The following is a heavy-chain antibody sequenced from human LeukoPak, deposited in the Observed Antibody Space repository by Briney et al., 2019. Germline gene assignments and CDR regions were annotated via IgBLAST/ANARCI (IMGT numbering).Heavy chain of an antibody. D-gene: IGHD1-26*01. V-gene: IGHV4-59*01. CDR1: GGSISSDY. J-gene: IGHJ4*02. CDR3: ASVGARSY. CDR2: IYHSGST. Sequence: PSETLSLTCNVSGGSISSDYWNWIRQPPGKALEWIGYIYHSGSTNYNPSLRSRVTISIDKSKKQFSLKLSSVTAADTAVYYCASVGARSYWGQGTLVTVSS.